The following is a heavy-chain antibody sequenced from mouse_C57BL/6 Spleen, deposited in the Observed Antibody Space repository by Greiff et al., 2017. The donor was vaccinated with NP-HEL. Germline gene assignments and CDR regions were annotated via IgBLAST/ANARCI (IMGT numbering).Heavy chain of an antibody. V-gene: IGHV5-17*01. J-gene: IGHJ3*01. CDR2: ISSGSSTI. CDR3: ARSSVVKSPFAY. CDR1: GFTFSDYG. D-gene: IGHD1-1*01. Sequence: EVKLVESGGGLVKPGGSLKLSCAASGFTFSDYGMHWVRQAPEKGLEWVAYISSGSSTIYYADTVKGRFTISRDNAKNTLFLQMTSLRSEDTAMYYCARSSVVKSPFAYWGQGTLVTVSA.